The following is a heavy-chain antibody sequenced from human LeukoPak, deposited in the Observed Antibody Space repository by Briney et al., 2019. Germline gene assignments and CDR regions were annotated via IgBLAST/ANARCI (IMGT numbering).Heavy chain of an antibody. CDR3: ASTPDRGPFDY. CDR1: GYSISSGYY. Sequence: SETLSLTCTVSGYSISSGYYWSWIRQPPGKGLEWIGYIYYSGSTNYNPSLKSRVTISVDTSKNQFSLKLSSVTAADTAVYYCASTPDRGPFDYWGQGTLVTVSS. V-gene: IGHV4-38-2*02. J-gene: IGHJ4*02. CDR2: IYYSGST.